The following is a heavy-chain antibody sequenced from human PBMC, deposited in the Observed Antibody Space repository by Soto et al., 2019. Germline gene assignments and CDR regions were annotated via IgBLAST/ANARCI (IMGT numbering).Heavy chain of an antibody. CDR3: ARHEYVSSSYDLLDV. D-gene: IGHD3-22*01. CDR2: NYYTGTT. V-gene: IGHV4-39*01. J-gene: IGHJ3*01. Sequence: PSETLSLTCSVSGGSVTNINYFWAWIRQSPGKGLEWIANNYYTGTTFYNPSLRSRVSMTIDASKNRFSLNLSSVTASDTALYYCARHEYVSSSYDLLDVWGRGTMVTVSS. CDR1: GGSVTNINYF.